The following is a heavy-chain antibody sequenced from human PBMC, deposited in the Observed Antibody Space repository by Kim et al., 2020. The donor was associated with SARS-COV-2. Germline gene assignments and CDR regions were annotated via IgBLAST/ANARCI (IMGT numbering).Heavy chain of an antibody. CDR3: ARDVELRYFDWLLSGNWFDP. CDR2: INAGNGNT. J-gene: IGHJ5*02. CDR1: GYTFTSYA. Sequence: ASVKVSCKASGYTFTSYAMHWVRQAPGQRLEWMGWINAGNGNTKYSQKFQGRVTITRDTSASTAYMELSSLRSEDTAVYYCARDVELRYFDWLLSGNWFDPWGQGTLVTVSS. V-gene: IGHV1-3*01. D-gene: IGHD3-9*01.